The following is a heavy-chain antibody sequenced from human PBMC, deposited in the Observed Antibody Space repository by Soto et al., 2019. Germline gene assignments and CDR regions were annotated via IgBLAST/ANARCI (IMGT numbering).Heavy chain of an antibody. D-gene: IGHD5-18*01. V-gene: IGHV4-34*01. CDR3: ARGDTAMAREYNWFDP. J-gene: IGHJ5*02. CDR1: GGSFSGYY. CDR2: INHSGST. Sequence: PSETLSLTCAAYGGSFSGYYWSWIRQPPGKGLEWIGEINHSGSTNYNPSLKSRVTISVDTSKNQFSLKLSSVTAADTAVYYCARGDTAMAREYNWFDPWGQGTLVTVSS.